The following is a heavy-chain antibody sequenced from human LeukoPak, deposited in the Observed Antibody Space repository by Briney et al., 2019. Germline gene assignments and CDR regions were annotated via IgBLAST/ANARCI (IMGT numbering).Heavy chain of an antibody. CDR1: VGSFSGYY. V-gene: IGHV4-34*01. CDR2: INHSGST. Sequence: SETLSLTCAVYVGSFSGYYWSWIRQPPGKGLEWIGEINHSGSTNYNPSLKSRVTISVDTSKNKFSLKLSSVTAADTAVYYCARESHYYDSSGPFDYWGQGTLVTVSS. D-gene: IGHD3-22*01. CDR3: ARESHYYDSSGPFDY. J-gene: IGHJ4*02.